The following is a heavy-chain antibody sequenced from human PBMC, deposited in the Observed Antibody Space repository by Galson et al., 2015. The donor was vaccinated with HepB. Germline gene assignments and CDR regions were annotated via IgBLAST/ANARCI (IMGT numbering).Heavy chain of an antibody. V-gene: IGHV3-30-3*01. D-gene: IGHD6-6*01. J-gene: IGHJ6*02. CDR3: ARDRVGSSDYGMDV. CDR1: GFTFSSYA. Sequence: SLRLSCAASGFTFSSYAMHWVRQAPGKGLEWVAVISYDGSNKYYADSVKGRFTISRDNSKNTLYLQMNSLRAEDTAVYYCARDRVGSSDYGMDVWGQGTTVTVSS. CDR2: ISYDGSNK.